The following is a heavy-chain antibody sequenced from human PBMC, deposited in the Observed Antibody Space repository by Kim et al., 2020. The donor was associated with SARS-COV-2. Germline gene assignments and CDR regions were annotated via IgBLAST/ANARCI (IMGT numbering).Heavy chain of an antibody. D-gene: IGHD5-18*01. CDR1: GYTFTSYA. J-gene: IGHJ5*02. CDR3: AREKYSHGLNWFDP. CDR2: INTNTGNP. V-gene: IGHV7-4-1*02. Sequence: ASVKVSCKASGYTFTSYAMNWVRQAPGQGLEWMGWINTNTGNPTYAQGFTGRFVFSLDTSVSTAYLQISSLKAEDTAVYYCAREKYSHGLNWFDPWGQGTLVTVSS.